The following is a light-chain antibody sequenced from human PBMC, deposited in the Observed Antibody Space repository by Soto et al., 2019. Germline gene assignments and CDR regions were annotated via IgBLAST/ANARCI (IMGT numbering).Light chain of an antibody. V-gene: IGLV2-14*01. CDR3: SSFTISRNTVI. CDR1: SSDVDGYNY. Sequence: QSALTQPASVSGSPGQSITISCTGTSSDVDGYNYVSWYQYHPGKAPKLMIYDVNNRPSGVSNRFSGSKSGNTASLTISGLQAEAEADYYCSSFTISRNTVIVGGGTKVT. CDR2: DVN. J-gene: IGLJ2*01.